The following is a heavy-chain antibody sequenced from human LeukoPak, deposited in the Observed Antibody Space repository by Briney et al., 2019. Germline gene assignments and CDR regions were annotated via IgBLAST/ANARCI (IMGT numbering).Heavy chain of an antibody. CDR2: IRSKAYGGTT. J-gene: IGHJ4*02. D-gene: IGHD2-21*02. CDR1: GFTFGDYA. V-gene: IGHV3-49*04. CDR3: ARDLSGYCGGDCSDY. Sequence: GGSLRLSCTASGFTFGDYAMSWVRQAPGKGLEWVGFIRSKAYGGTTEYAASVKGRFTISRDDSKSIAYLQMNSLKTEDTAVYYCARDLSGYCGGDCSDYWGQGTLVTVSS.